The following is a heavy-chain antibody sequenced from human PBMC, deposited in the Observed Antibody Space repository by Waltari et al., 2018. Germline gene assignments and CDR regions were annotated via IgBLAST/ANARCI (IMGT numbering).Heavy chain of an antibody. CDR2: TNSDGSST. CDR3: ARINRMRNWYFDL. J-gene: IGHJ2*01. CDR1: GFTFSSSW. V-gene: IGHV3-74*01. Sequence: EVQLVESGGGLVQPGGSLRLSCAASGFTFSSSWMHWVRQPPGKGLVWVSRTNSDGSSTSHADSVKGRFTISRDNAKSTVYLQMNSLRAEDTAVYYCARINRMRNWYFDLWGRGTLVTVSS.